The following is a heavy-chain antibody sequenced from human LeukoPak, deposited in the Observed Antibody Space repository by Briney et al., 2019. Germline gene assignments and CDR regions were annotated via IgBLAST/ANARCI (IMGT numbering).Heavy chain of an antibody. CDR3: ARGWPFEKGRAFDI. V-gene: IGHV4-59*01. CDR2: IYYSGST. J-gene: IGHJ3*02. CDR1: GGSISSYY. D-gene: IGHD3-9*01. Sequence: SETLSLTCTVSGGSISSYYWSWIRQPPGKGLEWIGYIYYSGSTNYNPSLKSRVTISVDTSKNQFSLKLSSVTAADTAVYYCARGWPFEKGRAFDIWGQGTMVTVSS.